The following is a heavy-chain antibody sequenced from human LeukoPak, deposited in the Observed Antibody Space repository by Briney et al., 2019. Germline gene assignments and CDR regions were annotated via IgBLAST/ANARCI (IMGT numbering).Heavy chain of an antibody. D-gene: IGHD3-3*01. J-gene: IGHJ3*02. CDR2: ISGSGGST. Sequence: GGSLRLSCAASGFTFSSYAMSWVRQAPGKGLEWVSAISGSGGSTYYADPVKGRFTISRDNSKNTLYLQMNSLRAEDTAVYYCARELYDFWSGSDAFDIWGQGTMVTVSS. CDR1: GFTFSSYA. V-gene: IGHV3-23*01. CDR3: ARELYDFWSGSDAFDI.